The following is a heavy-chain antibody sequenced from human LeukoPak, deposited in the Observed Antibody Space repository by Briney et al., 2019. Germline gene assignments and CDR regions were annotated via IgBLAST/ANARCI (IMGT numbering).Heavy chain of an antibody. CDR2: ISSSGSTI. Sequence: GGSLRLSCAASGFTFSSYGMNWVRQAPGKGLEWVSYISSSGSTIYYADSVKGRFTTSRDNAKNSLYLQMNSLRAEDTAVYYCARPSGYYDSSGYFDYWGQGTLVTVSS. V-gene: IGHV3-48*04. CDR1: GFTFSSYG. J-gene: IGHJ4*02. D-gene: IGHD3-22*01. CDR3: ARPSGYYDSSGYFDY.